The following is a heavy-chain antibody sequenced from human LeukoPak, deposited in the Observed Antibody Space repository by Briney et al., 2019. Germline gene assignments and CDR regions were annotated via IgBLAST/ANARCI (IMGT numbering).Heavy chain of an antibody. CDR2: INHSGST. CDR1: GGSISSSSYY. D-gene: IGHD5-18*01. V-gene: IGHV4-39*07. CDR3: ARSRVDTAMVGTFDP. J-gene: IGHJ5*02. Sequence: PSETLSLTCTVSGGSISSSSYYWGWIRQPPGKGLEWIGEINHSGSTNYNPSLKSRVTISVDTSKNQFSLKLSSVTAADTAVYYCARSRVDTAMVGTFDPWGRGTLVTVSS.